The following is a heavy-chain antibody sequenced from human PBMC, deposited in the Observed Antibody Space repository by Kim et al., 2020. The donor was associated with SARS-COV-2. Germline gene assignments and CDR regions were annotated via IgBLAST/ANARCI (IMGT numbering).Heavy chain of an antibody. CDR3: ARGLGEPLYPYFHGLDF. Sequence: SETLSLTCSVSGAAVSSDHWTWIRQTPGKELEWIGYFFTGFTQYTRSLQSRVTISRDPFKNRFYLNLTSVTPADTATYFCARGLGEPLYPYFHGLDFWGQGITVTVSS. J-gene: IGHJ6*01. V-gene: IGHV4-59*02. CDR2: FFTGFT. CDR1: GAAVSSDH. D-gene: IGHD3-3*01.